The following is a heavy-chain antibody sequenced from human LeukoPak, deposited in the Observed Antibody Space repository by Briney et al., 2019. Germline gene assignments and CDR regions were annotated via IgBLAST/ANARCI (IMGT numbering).Heavy chain of an antibody. CDR2: AYASGVN. D-gene: IGHD3-10*01. Sequence: SETLSLSCSVSGDSVTSHGWSWVRQPPGKGLEWIGYAYASGVNSDNCNPSLKSRVTISIDTSRNQFSLRLNSVTAADTAFYYCARDNRGSLDFWGQRTLVTVSS. V-gene: IGHV4-59*02. CDR3: ARDNRGSLDF. J-gene: IGHJ4*02. CDR1: GDSVTSHG.